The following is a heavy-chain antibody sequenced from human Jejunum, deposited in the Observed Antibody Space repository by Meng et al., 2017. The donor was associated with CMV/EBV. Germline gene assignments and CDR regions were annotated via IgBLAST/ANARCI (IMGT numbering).Heavy chain of an antibody. Sequence: KASGYIFTDYYIHWVRQAPGQGLEWMVLINPSGYNTNYTQKFQGRITVTRDTSTRTVYMELNNLTFEDTAVYYCAKEGVLYGMDVWGQGTTVTVSS. CDR2: INPSGYNT. V-gene: IGHV1-46*01. CDR1: GYIFTDYY. CDR3: AKEGVLYGMDV. J-gene: IGHJ6*02. D-gene: IGHD4/OR15-4a*01.